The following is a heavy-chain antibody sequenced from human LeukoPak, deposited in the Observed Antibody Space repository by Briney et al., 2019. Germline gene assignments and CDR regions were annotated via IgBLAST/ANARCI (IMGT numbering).Heavy chain of an antibody. J-gene: IGHJ3*02. V-gene: IGHV3-74*01. D-gene: IGHD6-19*01. CDR3: AKDLTSAVGTTGAFDI. Sequence: GGSLRLSCAASGFTFSSYWMHWVRQTPGKGLVWVSRINSDGSSTSYADSVKGRFTISRDNSKNTLYLQMNSLRADDTAVYYCAKDLTSAVGTTGAFDIWGQGTTVTVSS. CDR2: INSDGSST. CDR1: GFTFSSYW.